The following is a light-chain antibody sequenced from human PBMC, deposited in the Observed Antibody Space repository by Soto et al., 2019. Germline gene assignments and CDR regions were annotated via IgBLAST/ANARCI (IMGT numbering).Light chain of an antibody. CDR2: KVS. CDR3: MQDTQFTRYT. CDR1: QSLVQSDGNTY. Sequence: DIVMTQTPLSSPVTLGQPASISCRSSQSLVQSDGNTYLSWLHQRPGQHPRLLIYKVSHRLSGVPDRFSGSGAGTDFTLKIIRVEAEDVGVYYWMQDTQFTRYTFGQGTKLEIK. V-gene: IGKV2-24*01. J-gene: IGKJ2*01.